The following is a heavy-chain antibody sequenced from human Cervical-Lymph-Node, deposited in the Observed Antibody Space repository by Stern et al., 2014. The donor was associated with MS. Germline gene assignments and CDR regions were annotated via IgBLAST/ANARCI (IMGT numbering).Heavy chain of an antibody. CDR1: GFTFTTHY. J-gene: IGHJ5*02. D-gene: IGHD1-1*01. Sequence: HVQLVQSGAEVMKPGTSVKVSCEASGFTFTTHYMHWIRQAPGEGLKWVGMINPNSGTTSYARQFQGRVSITRDTSTSTIYMELTGLRSEDTAVYFCTRVQRERRALDHLDPWGQGTLVTVSS. V-gene: IGHV1-46*03. CDR3: TRVQRERRALDHLDP. CDR2: INPNSGTT.